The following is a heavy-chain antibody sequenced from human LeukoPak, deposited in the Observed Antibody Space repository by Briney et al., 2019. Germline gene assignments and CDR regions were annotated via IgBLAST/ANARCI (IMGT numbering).Heavy chain of an antibody. V-gene: IGHV3-48*01. Sequence: PGGSLRLSCAASGFTFSSYSMNWVRQAPGKGLEWVSYISSSSSTIYYADSVKGRFTISRDNAKNSLYLQMNSLRAEDTAVYYCARAALLLWFGVRDNWYFDLWGRGTLVTVSS. CDR1: GFTFSSYS. J-gene: IGHJ2*01. D-gene: IGHD3-10*01. CDR2: ISSSSSTI. CDR3: ARAALLLWFGVRDNWYFDL.